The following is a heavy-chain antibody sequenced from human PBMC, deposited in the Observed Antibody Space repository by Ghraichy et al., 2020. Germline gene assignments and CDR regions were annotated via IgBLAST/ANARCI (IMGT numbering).Heavy chain of an antibody. V-gene: IGHV3-7*01. CDR3: AREGGVPRQEDYYGMDV. CDR2: IKQDRSEK. J-gene: IGHJ6*02. D-gene: IGHD2-2*01. CDR1: GFTFSSYW. Sequence: GGSLRLSCAASGFTFSSYWMSWVRQAPGKGLEWVANIKQDRSEKYYVDSVKGRFTISRDNAKNSLYLQMNSLRAEDTAVYYCAREGGVPRQEDYYGMDVWGQGTTVTVSS.